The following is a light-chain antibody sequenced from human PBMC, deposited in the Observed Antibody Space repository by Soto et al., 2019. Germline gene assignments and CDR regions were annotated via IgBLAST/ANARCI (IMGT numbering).Light chain of an antibody. J-gene: IGKJ4*01. CDR1: QSVTNK. CDR3: QQYNDWPLT. Sequence: MTQSPSSFSASTGDRVTITCRASQSVTNKLAWYQQKVGQAPRLLIYAASTRATGIPARFSGSGSGTELTLTISSLQSEDFAVYYCQQYNDWPLTFGGGTKVEIK. CDR2: AAS. V-gene: IGKV3-15*01.